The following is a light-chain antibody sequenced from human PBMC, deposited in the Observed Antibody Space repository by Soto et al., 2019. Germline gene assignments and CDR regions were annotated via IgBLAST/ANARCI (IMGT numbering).Light chain of an antibody. CDR3: QQYDSSPWT. Sequence: EIVLTQSPGTLSLSPGERATLSCRASQSVSSSHLAWYQQKPGQAPGLLIYGASSRATGIPDRFSGSGSGTDFTLTISRLEPEDFAVYYCQQYDSSPWTFGQGTKVEIK. CDR1: QSVSSSH. V-gene: IGKV3-20*01. J-gene: IGKJ1*01. CDR2: GAS.